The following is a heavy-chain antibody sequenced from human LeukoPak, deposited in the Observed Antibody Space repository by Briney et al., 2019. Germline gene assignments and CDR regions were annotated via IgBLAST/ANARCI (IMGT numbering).Heavy chain of an antibody. CDR2: INTNTGNP. J-gene: IGHJ3*02. CDR3: ARVIRRITIFGVARPDAFDI. CDR1: GGTFSSYA. D-gene: IGHD3-3*01. V-gene: IGHV7-4-1*02. Sequence: EASVKVSCKASGGTFSSYAISWVRQAPGQGLEWMGWINTNTGNPTYAQGFTGRFVFSLDTSVSTAYLQISSLKAEDTAVYYCARVIRRITIFGVARPDAFDIWGQGTMVTVSS.